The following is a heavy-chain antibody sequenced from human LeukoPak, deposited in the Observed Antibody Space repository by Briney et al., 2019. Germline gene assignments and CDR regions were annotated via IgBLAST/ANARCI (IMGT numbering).Heavy chain of an antibody. CDR1: GGTFSSYA. Sequence: ASVKVSCKASGGTFSSYAISWVRQAPGQGLEWMGGIIPIFGTANYAQKFQGRVTITADESTSTAYMELSSLRSEDTAVYYCARGGDRAGYYYYMDVWGKGTTVTVSS. CDR2: IIPIFGTA. J-gene: IGHJ6*03. CDR3: ARGGDRAGYYYYMDV. D-gene: IGHD3-16*01. V-gene: IGHV1-69*13.